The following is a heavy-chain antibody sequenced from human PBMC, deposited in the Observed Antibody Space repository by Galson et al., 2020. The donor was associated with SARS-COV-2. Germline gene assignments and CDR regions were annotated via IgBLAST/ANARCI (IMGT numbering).Heavy chain of an antibody. CDR3: AREIKVATILAFDI. CDR2: IYYSGST. CDR1: GGSISSGGYY. V-gene: IGHV4-31*03. D-gene: IGHD5-12*01. Sequence: SEPLSLTCTVSGGSISSGGYYWSWIRQHPGKGLEWIGYIYYSGSTYYNPSLKSRVTISVDTSKNQFSLKLSSVTAADTAVYYCAREIKVATILAFDIWGQGTMVTVSS. J-gene: IGHJ3*02.